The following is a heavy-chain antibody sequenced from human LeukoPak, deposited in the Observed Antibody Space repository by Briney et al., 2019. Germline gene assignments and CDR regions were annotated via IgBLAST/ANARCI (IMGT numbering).Heavy chain of an antibody. CDR3: AKEGYYGSGRTSFDI. D-gene: IGHD3-10*01. CDR2: ISYDGSNK. V-gene: IGHV3-30*18. Sequence: GRSLRLSCAASGFTFSSSGMHWVRQAPGKGLEWVAVISYDGSNKYYADSVKGRFTISRDNSKNTLYLQMNSLRAEDTAVYYCAKEGYYGSGRTSFDIWGQGTMVTVSS. CDR1: GFTFSSSG. J-gene: IGHJ3*02.